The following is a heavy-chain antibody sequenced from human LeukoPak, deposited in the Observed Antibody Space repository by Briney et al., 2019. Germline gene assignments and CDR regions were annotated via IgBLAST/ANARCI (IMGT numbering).Heavy chain of an antibody. J-gene: IGHJ4*02. D-gene: IGHD3-16*01. CDR1: GFTFSSYA. CDR3: VNGGRLESVLSDY. CDR2: ISSNGGST. Sequence: GGSLRLSCSASGFTFSSYAMHWVRQAPGKGLEYVSAISSNGGSTYYADSVKGRFTISRDNSKNTLYLQMSSLRAEDTAVYYCVNGGRLESVLSDYWGQGTLVTVSS. V-gene: IGHV3-64D*06.